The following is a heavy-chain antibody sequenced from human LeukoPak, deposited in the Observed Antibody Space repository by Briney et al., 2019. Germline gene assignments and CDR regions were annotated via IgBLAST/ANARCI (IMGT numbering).Heavy chain of an antibody. CDR3: ARSQPSVFFDY. V-gene: IGHV3-11*06. CDR2: ISSSSSYT. J-gene: IGHJ4*02. CDR1: GFTFSDYY. Sequence: GGSLRLSCAASGFTFSDYYMNWIRQAPGKGLEWVSYISSSSSYTNYADSVKGRFTISRDNAKNSLYLQMNSLRAEDTAVYYCARSQPSVFFDYWGQGTLVTVSS.